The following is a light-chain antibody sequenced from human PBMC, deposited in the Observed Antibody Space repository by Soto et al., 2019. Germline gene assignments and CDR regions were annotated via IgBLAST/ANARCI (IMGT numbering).Light chain of an antibody. CDR1: KLGDKY. J-gene: IGLJ3*02. Sequence: SYELTQPPSVSVSPGQTASITCSGDKLGDKYACWYQQKPGQSPVMVIYKDNKRPSGIPERFSGSNSGNTATLTISGTQAVDEADYYCQAWDSGVFGGGTKLTVL. CDR2: KDN. CDR3: QAWDSGV. V-gene: IGLV3-1*01.